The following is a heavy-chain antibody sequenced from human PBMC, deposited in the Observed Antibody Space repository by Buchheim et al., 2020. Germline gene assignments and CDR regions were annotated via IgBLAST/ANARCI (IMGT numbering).Heavy chain of an antibody. CDR3: TSPGGFGDYGPLDY. D-gene: IGHD4-17*01. J-gene: IGHJ4*02. CDR2: IRSKVNNYAT. CDR1: GFSFSGSA. Sequence: EVQLVESGGGLVQPGGSLKLSCAASGFSFSGSAMHWVRQASGTGLEWVGRIRSKVNNYATVYDASVKGRFTISRDDSKNTAYLQMNSLKAEDTAVYYCTSPGGFGDYGPLDYWGQGT. V-gene: IGHV3-73*02.